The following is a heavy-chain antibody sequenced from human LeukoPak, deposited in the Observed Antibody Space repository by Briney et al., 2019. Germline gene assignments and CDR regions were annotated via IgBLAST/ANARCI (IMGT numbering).Heavy chain of an antibody. V-gene: IGHV3-23*01. J-gene: IGHJ4*02. CDR1: GFTFSSYA. CDR2: ISGSGGST. D-gene: IGHD4-17*01. Sequence: HPGGSLRLSCAASGFTFSSYAMSWVRQAPGKGLEWVSAISGSGGSTYYADSVKGRFTISRDNSKNTLYLQMNSLRAEDTAVYYCAKDRIYGDYPGVFDYWGQGTLVTVSS. CDR3: AKDRIYGDYPGVFDY.